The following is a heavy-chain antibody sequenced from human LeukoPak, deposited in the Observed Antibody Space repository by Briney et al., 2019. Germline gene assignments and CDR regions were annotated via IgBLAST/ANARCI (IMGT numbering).Heavy chain of an antibody. V-gene: IGHV4-4*02. CDR1: GGSISSSHW. Sequence: PSGTLSLTCTVSGGSISSSHWWSWVRQPPGKGLEWIGEIYHSGSINYNPSLKSRVTISVDTSKNQFSLKLSSVTAADTAVYYCARLYSSSLGRVLDYWGQGTLVTVSS. D-gene: IGHD6-13*01. J-gene: IGHJ4*02. CDR3: ARLYSSSLGRVLDY. CDR2: IYHSGSI.